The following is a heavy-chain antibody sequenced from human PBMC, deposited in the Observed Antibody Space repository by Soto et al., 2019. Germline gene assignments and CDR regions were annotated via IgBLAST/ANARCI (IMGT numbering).Heavy chain of an antibody. V-gene: IGHV1-24*01. CDR2: FDPEDGET. J-gene: IGHJ6*02. CDR1: GYTLTELS. CDR3: ATNYDRLTNYYSSYGMDV. D-gene: IGHD5-12*01. Sequence: ASVKVSCKVSGYTLTELSMHWVRQAPGKGLEWMGGFDPEDGETIYAQKFQGRVTMTEDTSTDTAYMELSSLRSEDTAVYYCATNYDRLTNYYSSYGMDVWGPGTTVTVS.